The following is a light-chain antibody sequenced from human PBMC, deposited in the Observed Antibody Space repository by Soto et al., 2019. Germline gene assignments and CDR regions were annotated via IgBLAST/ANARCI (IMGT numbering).Light chain of an antibody. CDR1: RSNIGNNY. V-gene: IGLV1-51*01. CDR2: DNN. CDR3: GTWDSSLNGVV. Sequence: QSVLTQPPSVSAAPGQKVTISCSGSRSNIGNNYVSWYQQLPGTAPKLLIYDNNKRPSGIPDRFSGSKSGTSATLGITGLQTGDEADYYCGTWDSSLNGVVFGGGT. J-gene: IGLJ2*01.